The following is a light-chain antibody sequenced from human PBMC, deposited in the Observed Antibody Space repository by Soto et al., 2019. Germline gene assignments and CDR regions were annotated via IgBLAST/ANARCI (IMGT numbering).Light chain of an antibody. CDR1: SSNIGAGYD. J-gene: IGLJ2*01. V-gene: IGLV1-40*01. CDR2: GNS. CDR3: QSYASSLSRV. Sequence: QLVLTQPPSVSGAPGQRVTISCTGSSSNIGAGYDVHWYQQLPGTAPKLLIYGNSNRPSGVPDRFSGSKSGTSASLAITGLQVEEEADYYCQSYASSLSRVFGGGTKLTVL.